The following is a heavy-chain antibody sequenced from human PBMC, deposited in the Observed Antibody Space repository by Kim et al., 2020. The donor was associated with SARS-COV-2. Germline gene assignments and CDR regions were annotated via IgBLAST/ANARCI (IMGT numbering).Heavy chain of an antibody. Sequence: TSYNPSLLGRVTISVDTSKNQFSLKLSSVTAADTALYYCGRTISVAGNDYWGQGTPVTVSS. D-gene: IGHD6-19*01. J-gene: IGHJ4*02. CDR3: GRTISVAGNDY. CDR2: T. V-gene: IGHV4-39*01.